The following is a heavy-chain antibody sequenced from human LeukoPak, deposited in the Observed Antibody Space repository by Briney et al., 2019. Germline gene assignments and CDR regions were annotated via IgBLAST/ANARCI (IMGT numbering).Heavy chain of an antibody. CDR2: MNPKIGGT. CDR3: ARDLDYYDSSGSGWFDP. J-gene: IGHJ5*02. Sequence: ASVRVSCKASGYTFADYYMHWVRQAPGQGLDWMGWMNPKIGGTNNVEKFEGRVTMTRDTSMNTAYMELRSLRSDDTAVYYCARDLDYYDSSGSGWFDPWGQGTLVTVSS. D-gene: IGHD3-22*01. V-gene: IGHV1-2*02. CDR1: GYTFADYY.